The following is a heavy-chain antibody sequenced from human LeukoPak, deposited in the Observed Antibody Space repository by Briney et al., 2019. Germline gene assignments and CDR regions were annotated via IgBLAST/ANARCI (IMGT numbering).Heavy chain of an antibody. Sequence: SETLSLTCTVSVGSISSYYWSWIRQPPGKGLEWIGYIYYSGSTNYNPSLKGRVTISVDTSKNQFSLKLSSVTAADTAVYYCARGLVGATHFDYWGQGTLVTVSS. D-gene: IGHD1-26*01. V-gene: IGHV4-59*01. CDR1: VGSISSYY. CDR2: IYYSGST. CDR3: ARGLVGATHFDY. J-gene: IGHJ4*02.